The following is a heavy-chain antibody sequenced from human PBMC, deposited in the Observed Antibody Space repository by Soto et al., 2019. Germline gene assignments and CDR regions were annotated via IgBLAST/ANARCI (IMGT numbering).Heavy chain of an antibody. CDR2: ISSDGSNQ. CDR3: GKNAGADY. V-gene: IGHV3-30*18. D-gene: IGHD2-2*01. Sequence: QVQLVESGGGVVQPGRSLRLSCAASGFTFSSYGMYWVRQAPGKGLEWVAKISSDGSNQFYGDSVKGRFTISRDVSKNPLYLQMNSLRSEDTAVYYCGKNAGADYWGQGTLVTVSS. J-gene: IGHJ4*02. CDR1: GFTFSSYG.